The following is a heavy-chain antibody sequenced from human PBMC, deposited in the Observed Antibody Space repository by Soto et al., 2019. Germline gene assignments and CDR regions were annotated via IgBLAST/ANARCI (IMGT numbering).Heavy chain of an antibody. CDR3: TREGSAPYYYYGMDA. CDR2: INTHNGNT. J-gene: IGHJ6*02. Sequence: ASVKVSCKASGYTFTSYAMHWVRQAPGQGLEWLGWINTHNGNTNYAQNLQGRVIMTADTSTSTAYMELRSLRSDDTAIYYCTREGSAPYYYYGMDAWGQGTTLTVSS. D-gene: IGHD3-10*01. V-gene: IGHV1-18*01. CDR1: GYTFTSYA.